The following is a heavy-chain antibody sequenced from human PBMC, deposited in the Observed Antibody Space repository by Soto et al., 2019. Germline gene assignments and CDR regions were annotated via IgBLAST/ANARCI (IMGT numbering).Heavy chain of an antibody. Sequence: EMQLVESGGGLVQPGRSLRLSCAASGFIFDNYAMHWVRQAPGKGLEWVSGISWDSTTIVSADSVKGRFSISRDNAKGSLYLQMSSLRAEDTALYFCAKGDRAYGDPLYFDYWGQGTQVTVSP. CDR3: AKGDRAYGDPLYFDY. CDR2: ISWDSTTI. D-gene: IGHD4-17*01. CDR1: GFIFDNYA. V-gene: IGHV3-9*01. J-gene: IGHJ4*02.